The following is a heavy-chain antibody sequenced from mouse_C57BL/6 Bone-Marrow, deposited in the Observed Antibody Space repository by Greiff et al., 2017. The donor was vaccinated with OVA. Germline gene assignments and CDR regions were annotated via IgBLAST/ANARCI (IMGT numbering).Heavy chain of an antibody. Sequence: EVQLQQSVAELVRPGASVKLSCTASGFNIKNTYMHWVKQRPEQGLEWIGRIDPANDNTKYAPKFPGKATMTADTSSNTANLQLSSLTSEDTAIYCCARRNIGSSLYAMDYWGQGTSVTVSS. CDR2: IDPANDNT. CDR1: GFNIKNTY. V-gene: IGHV14-3*01. D-gene: IGHD1-1*01. CDR3: ARRNIGSSLYAMDY. J-gene: IGHJ4*01.